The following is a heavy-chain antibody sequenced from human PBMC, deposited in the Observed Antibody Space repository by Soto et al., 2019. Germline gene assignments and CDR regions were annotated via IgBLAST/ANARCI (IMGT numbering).Heavy chain of an antibody. CDR3: AHLTITYGGVVGDEAFDV. D-gene: IGHD3-16*02. CDR2: IYWDDDR. V-gene: IGHV2-5*02. Sequence: QITLKESGPTEVKPTETLALTCTFSGFSLATKGVGVGWVRQPPGGALVWIAVIYWDDDRRYSPSLEARLRITKDTSNNQVVLTMTDMDFVDTATFYCAHLTITYGGVVGDEAFDVWGQGAVVTVSS. CDR1: GFSLATKGVG. J-gene: IGHJ3*01.